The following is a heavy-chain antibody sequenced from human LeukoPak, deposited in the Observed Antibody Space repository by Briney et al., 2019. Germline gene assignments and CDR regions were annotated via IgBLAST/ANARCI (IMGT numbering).Heavy chain of an antibody. CDR1: GFTFSSYG. D-gene: IGHD3-3*01. CDR2: ISYDGSNK. Sequence: GRSLRLSCAASGFTFSSYGMHWVRQAPGKGLEWVAVISYDGSNKYYADSVKGRFTISRDNSKNTLYLQMNSLRAEDKAVYYCAKGHYDFWSGYYTGWWTPVNDYWGQGTLVTVSS. CDR3: AKGHYDFWSGYYTGWWTPVNDY. J-gene: IGHJ4*02. V-gene: IGHV3-30*18.